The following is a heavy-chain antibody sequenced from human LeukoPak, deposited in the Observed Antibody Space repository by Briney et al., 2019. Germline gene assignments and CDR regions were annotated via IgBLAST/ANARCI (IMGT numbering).Heavy chain of an antibody. D-gene: IGHD1-26*01. J-gene: IGHJ5*02. CDR3: ARDPSGSYFFWFDP. Sequence: GASVKVSCKASGGTFSSYAISWVRQAPGQGLEWMGWISAYNGNTNYAQKLQGRVTMTTDTSTSTAYMELRSLRSDDTAVYYCARDPSGSYFFWFDPWGQGTLVTVSS. CDR1: GGTFSSYA. CDR2: ISAYNGNT. V-gene: IGHV1-18*01.